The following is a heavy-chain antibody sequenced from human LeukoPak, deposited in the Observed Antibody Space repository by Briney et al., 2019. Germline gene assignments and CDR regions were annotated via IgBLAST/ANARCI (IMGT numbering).Heavy chain of an antibody. V-gene: IGHV4-59*01. J-gene: IGHJ2*01. CDR2: IYYSGST. D-gene: IGHD6-19*01. CDR3: ARDSRNSGWYLYWYFDL. Sequence: SETLSLTCTVSGGSISSYYWSWIWQPPGKGLEWIGYIYYSGSTNYNPSLKSRVTISVDTSKNQFSLKLSSVTAADTAVYYCARDSRNSGWYLYWYFDLWGRGTLVTVSS. CDR1: GGSISSYY.